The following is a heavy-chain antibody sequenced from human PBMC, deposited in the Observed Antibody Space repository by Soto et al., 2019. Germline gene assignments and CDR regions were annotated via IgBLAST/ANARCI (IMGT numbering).Heavy chain of an antibody. Sequence: QVQLVESGGGVVQPGRSLRLSCAASGFTFSSYAMHWVRQAPGKGLEWVAVISYDGSNKYYADSVKGRFTISRDNSKNTLYLQMNSLRAEDTAVYYCARDRGERGYSYGVTDYWGQGTLVTVPS. V-gene: IGHV3-30-3*01. CDR3: ARDRGERGYSYGVTDY. J-gene: IGHJ4*02. CDR1: GFTFSSYA. D-gene: IGHD5-18*01. CDR2: ISYDGSNK.